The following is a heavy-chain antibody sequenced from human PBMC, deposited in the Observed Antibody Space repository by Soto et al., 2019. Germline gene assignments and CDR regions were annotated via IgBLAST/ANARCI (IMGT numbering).Heavy chain of an antibody. D-gene: IGHD1-26*01. CDR2: IYSGGST. V-gene: IGHV3-53*01. CDR1: GFTVSSNY. J-gene: IGHJ6*02. CDR3: ARDTWIGARGSWYYYGMDV. Sequence: PGGSLRLSCAASGFTVSSNYMSWVRQAPGKGLEWVSVIYSGGSTYYADSVKGRFTISRDNSKNTLYLQMSSLRAEDTAVYYCARDTWIGARGSWYYYGMDVWGQGTTVTVSS.